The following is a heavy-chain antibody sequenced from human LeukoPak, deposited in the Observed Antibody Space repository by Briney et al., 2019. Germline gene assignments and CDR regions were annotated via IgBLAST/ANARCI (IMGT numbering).Heavy chain of an antibody. V-gene: IGHV3-23*01. Sequence: GGSLRLSCAASGFTFSSYVMSWVRQAPGKGLEWVSAISGSGGSTYYADSVKGRFTISRDNSKNTLYLQMNSLRAEDTAVYYCAKVADSGCFRTHGPFDYWGQGTLVTVSS. CDR1: GFTFSSYV. J-gene: IGHJ4*02. CDR2: ISGSGGST. D-gene: IGHD1-26*01. CDR3: AKVADSGCFRTHGPFDY.